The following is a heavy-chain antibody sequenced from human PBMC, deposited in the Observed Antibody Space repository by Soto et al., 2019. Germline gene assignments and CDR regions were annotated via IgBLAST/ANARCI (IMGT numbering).Heavy chain of an antibody. J-gene: IGHJ3*01. Sequence: WGSLRLSCAASGFSFKYARITFFRHSPFKWLEWVGHIRSNIDGATTAYAAPVKGRFTISRDESKNTVDLQMNSLITEDTAVYYCTTDWGSGTHYARAFDVWGQGTMVTVSS. CDR3: TTDWGSGTHYARAFDV. CDR2: IRSNIDGATT. CDR1: GFSFKYAR. V-gene: IGHV3-15*01. D-gene: IGHD3-16*01.